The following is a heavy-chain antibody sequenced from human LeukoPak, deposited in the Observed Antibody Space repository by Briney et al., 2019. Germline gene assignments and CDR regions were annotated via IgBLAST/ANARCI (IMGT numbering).Heavy chain of an antibody. D-gene: IGHD3-10*01. J-gene: IGHJ5*02. Sequence: GRSLRLSCAASGFTFDDYAMHWVRHAPGKGLEWVSGISWNSGSIGYADSVKGRFTTSRDNAKNSLYLQMNSLRAEDTALYYCAKGGGVLWFGEPMNWSDPWGQGTLVTVSS. CDR2: ISWNSGSI. CDR1: GFTFDDYA. CDR3: AKGGGVLWFGEPMNWSDP. V-gene: IGHV3-9*01.